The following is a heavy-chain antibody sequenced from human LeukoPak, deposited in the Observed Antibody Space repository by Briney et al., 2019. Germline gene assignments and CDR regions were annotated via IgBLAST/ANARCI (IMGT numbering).Heavy chain of an antibody. J-gene: IGHJ5*02. V-gene: IGHV1-2*02. CDR3: AREHFDWLSVSKINCFDP. CDR2: INPNSGGT. Sequence: GASVKVSCKASGYTFTGYYIHWVRQAPGQGLEWMGWINPNSGGTNYAQKFQGRVTMTRDTSTSTVYMELSSLRSEDTAVYYCAREHFDWLSVSKINCFDPWGQGTLVTVSS. D-gene: IGHD3-9*01. CDR1: GYTFTGYY.